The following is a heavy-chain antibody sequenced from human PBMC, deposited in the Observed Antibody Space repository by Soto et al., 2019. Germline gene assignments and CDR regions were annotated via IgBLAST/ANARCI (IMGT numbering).Heavy chain of an antibody. CDR1: GFTFSSYW. CDR2: INSDGSST. D-gene: IGHD3-16*01. J-gene: IGHJ6*03. Sequence: GGSLRLSCAASGFTFSSYWMHWVRQAPGKGLVWVSRINSDGSSTSYADSVKGRFTISRDNAKNTLYLQMNSLRAEDTAVHYCARGFTLADMDVWGKGTTVTVSS. V-gene: IGHV3-74*01. CDR3: ARGFTLADMDV.